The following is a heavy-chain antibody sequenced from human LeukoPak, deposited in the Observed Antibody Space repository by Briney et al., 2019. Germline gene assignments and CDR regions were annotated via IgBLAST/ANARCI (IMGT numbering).Heavy chain of an antibody. V-gene: IGHV1-18*01. CDR3: ARTTSIADSLGKFDY. Sequence: ASVKVSCKGSGYTFTSYGISWVRQAPGQGLEWMGWISAYNGNTNYAQKFRGRATMTTDTSTSTAYMELRSLRSDDTAVYYCARTTSIADSLGKFDYWGQGTLVTVSS. CDR2: ISAYNGNT. J-gene: IGHJ4*02. CDR1: GYTFTSYG. D-gene: IGHD6-6*01.